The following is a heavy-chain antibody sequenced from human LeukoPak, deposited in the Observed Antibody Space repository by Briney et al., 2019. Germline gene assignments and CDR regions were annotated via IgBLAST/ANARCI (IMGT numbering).Heavy chain of an antibody. CDR3: ARERIAEAGPNDY. CDR2: INHSGGT. D-gene: IGHD6-13*01. CDR1: GGSFSGYY. V-gene: IGHV4-34*01. Sequence: IPSETLSLTCAVYGGSFSGYYWSWIRQPPGKGLEWIGEINHSGGTNYNPSLKSRVTISVDTSKNQFSLKLSSVTAADTAVYYCARERIAEAGPNDYWGQGTLVTVSS. J-gene: IGHJ4*02.